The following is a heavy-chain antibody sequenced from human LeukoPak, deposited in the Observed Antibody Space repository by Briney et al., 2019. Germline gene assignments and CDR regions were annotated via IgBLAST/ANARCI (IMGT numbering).Heavy chain of an antibody. CDR3: ARGGHIVVVTATSMGSDWFDP. J-gene: IGHJ5*02. CDR1: GGTFSSYT. D-gene: IGHD2-21*02. Sequence: SVKVSCKASGGTFSSYTISWVRQAPGQGLEWMGRIIPILGIANYAQKFQGRVTITADKSTSTAYMELSSLRSEDTAVYYCARGGHIVVVTATSMGSDWFDPWVQGTLVTVSS. V-gene: IGHV1-69*02. CDR2: IIPILGIA.